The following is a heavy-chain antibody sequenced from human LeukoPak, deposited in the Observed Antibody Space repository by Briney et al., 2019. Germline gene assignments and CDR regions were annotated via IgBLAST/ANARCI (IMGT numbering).Heavy chain of an antibody. Sequence: GASVKVSCKASGGTFSSYAISWVRQAPGQGLEWMGIINPSGGSTSYAQKFQGRVTMTRDTSTSTVYMELSSLRSEDTAVYYCAREPPYDSSESTNAFDIWGQGTVVTVSS. V-gene: IGHV1-46*03. CDR3: AREPPYDSSESTNAFDI. CDR1: GGTFSSYA. D-gene: IGHD3-22*01. J-gene: IGHJ3*02. CDR2: INPSGGST.